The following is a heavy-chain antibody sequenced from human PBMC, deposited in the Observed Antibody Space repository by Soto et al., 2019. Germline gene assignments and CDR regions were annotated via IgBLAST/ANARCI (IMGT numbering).Heavy chain of an antibody. CDR1: GYTFISYG. Sequence: QIQQVQSGAEVKKPGASVKVSCKASGYTFISYGITWVRQAPGQGLEWMGWISVYNGITNYAQNVQGRVTMTTDTFTSTAYMELRSLRSDDTAVYFCARAKDLEYSSSWGSFDYWGQGTLVTVSS. V-gene: IGHV1-18*04. CDR3: ARAKDLEYSSSWGSFDY. J-gene: IGHJ4*02. CDR2: ISVYNGIT. D-gene: IGHD6-13*01.